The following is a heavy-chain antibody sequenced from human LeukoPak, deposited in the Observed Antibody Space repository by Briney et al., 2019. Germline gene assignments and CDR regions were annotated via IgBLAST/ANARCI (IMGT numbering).Heavy chain of an antibody. CDR1: GGSISSGSYY. J-gene: IGHJ5*02. V-gene: IGHV4-61*02. D-gene: IGHD6-19*01. Sequence: PSETLSLTCTVSGGSISSGSYYWSWIRRPAGKGLEWIGRIHTSGSTNYNPSLKSRVTIPVDTSKNQFSLKLRSVTAADTAVYYCAKGAGPPWFDPWGQGTLVTVSS. CDR2: IHTSGST. CDR3: AKGAGPPWFDP.